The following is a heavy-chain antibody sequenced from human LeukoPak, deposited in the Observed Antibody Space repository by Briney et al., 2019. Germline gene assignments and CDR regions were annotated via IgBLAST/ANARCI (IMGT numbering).Heavy chain of an antibody. V-gene: IGHV3-30*18. D-gene: IGHD6-13*01. CDR2: ISYDGSNK. J-gene: IGHJ4*02. Sequence: PGRSLRLSCAASGFTFSSYGMHWVRQAPGKGLEWVAVISYDGSNKYYADSVKGRFTISRDNSKNTLYLQMNSLRAEDTAVYYCAKDASSSWTYDYWGQGTLVTVSS. CDR3: AKDASSSWTYDY. CDR1: GFTFSSYG.